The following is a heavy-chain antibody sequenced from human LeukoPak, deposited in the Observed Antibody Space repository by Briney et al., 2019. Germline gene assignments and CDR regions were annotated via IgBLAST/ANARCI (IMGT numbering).Heavy chain of an antibody. V-gene: IGHV3-23*01. D-gene: IGHD2-2*01. Sequence: GGSLRLSYAASGFTFSSYAMSGVRQAPGKGVEWVSAISGSGGSTYYADSVKGRFTISRDNSKNTLYLQMNILRAEDTAVYYCAKDVDIVVVPHYYYMDVWGKGTTVTVSS. CDR3: AKDVDIVVVPHYYYMDV. J-gene: IGHJ6*03. CDR1: GFTFSSYA. CDR2: ISGSGGST.